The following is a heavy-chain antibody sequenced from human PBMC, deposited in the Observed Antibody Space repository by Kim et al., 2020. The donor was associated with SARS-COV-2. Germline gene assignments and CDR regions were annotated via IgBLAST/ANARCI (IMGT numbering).Heavy chain of an antibody. CDR3: ATSPPFPATANRGIRRRSSG. J-gene: IGHJ4*01. D-gene: IGHD3-10*01. V-gene: IGHV3-23*01. CDR2: ISGSGGST. Sequence: GGSLRLSCAASGFTFSSYAMSWVRQAPGKGLEWVSAISGSGGSTYYADSVKGRFTISRDNSKNTLYLQMNSLRAEDTAVYYCATSPPFPATANRGIRRRSSGGGKGALVTVSS. CDR1: GFTFSSYA.